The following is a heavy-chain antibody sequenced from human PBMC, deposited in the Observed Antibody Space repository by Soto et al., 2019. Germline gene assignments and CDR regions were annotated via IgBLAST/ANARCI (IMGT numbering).Heavy chain of an antibody. CDR2: IYYSGST. CDR3: AREGRELRYYYGMDV. Sequence: TLSLTCTVSGGSISSGGYYWSWIRQHPGKGLEWIGYIYYSGSTYYNPSLKSRVTISVDTSKNQFSLKLSSVTAADTAVYYCAREGRELRYYYGMDVWGQGTTVTVSS. D-gene: IGHD1-7*01. CDR1: GGSISSGGYY. J-gene: IGHJ6*02. V-gene: IGHV4-31*03.